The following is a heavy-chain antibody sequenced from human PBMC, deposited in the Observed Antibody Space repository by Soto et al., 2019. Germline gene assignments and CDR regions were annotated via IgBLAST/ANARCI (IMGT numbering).Heavy chain of an antibody. J-gene: IGHJ4*02. D-gene: IGHD3-10*01. Sequence: GASVKVSCKASGYTFTSYGISWVRQAPGQGLEWMGWISAYNGNTIYAQKFQGRVTMTEDTSTDTAYMELSSLRSEDTAVYYCATLWFGREFDYWGQGTLVTVPQ. CDR2: ISAYNGNT. CDR3: ATLWFGREFDY. V-gene: IGHV1-18*01. CDR1: GYTFTSYG.